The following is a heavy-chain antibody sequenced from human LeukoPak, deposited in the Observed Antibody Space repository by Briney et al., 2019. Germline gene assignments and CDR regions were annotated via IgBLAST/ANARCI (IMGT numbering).Heavy chain of an antibody. V-gene: IGHV1-2*04. Sequence: ASVKVSCKASGYTFTGYYMHWVRQAPGQGLEWMGWINPNSGGTNYAQKFQGWVAMTRDTSISTAYMELSRLRSDDTAFYYCARGGIAGQREIDYWGQGTLVTVSS. D-gene: IGHD6-13*01. J-gene: IGHJ4*02. CDR1: GYTFTGYY. CDR2: INPNSGGT. CDR3: ARGGIAGQREIDY.